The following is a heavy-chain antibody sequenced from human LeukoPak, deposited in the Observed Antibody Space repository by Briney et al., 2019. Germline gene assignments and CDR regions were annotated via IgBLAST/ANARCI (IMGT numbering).Heavy chain of an antibody. CDR1: GFTLDDYA. CDR3: AKDTPLAAAGHYYYYMDV. D-gene: IGHD6-13*01. V-gene: IGHV3-43*02. Sequence: GGSLRLSCAASGFTLDDYAMRWVRQAPGKGLEWVSLISGDGGSTYYADSVKGRFTISRDNSKNSLYLQMNSLRTEDTALYYCAKDTPLAAAGHYYYYMDVWGKGTTVTVSS. J-gene: IGHJ6*03. CDR2: ISGDGGST.